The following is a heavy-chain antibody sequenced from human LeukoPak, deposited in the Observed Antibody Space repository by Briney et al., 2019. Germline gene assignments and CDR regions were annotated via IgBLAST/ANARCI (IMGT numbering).Heavy chain of an antibody. CDR1: GYSISSGSYY. V-gene: IGHV4-61*01. J-gene: IGHJ4*02. CDR2: IYYSGST. Sequence: SETLSLTCAVSGYSISSGSYYWSWIRQPPGKGLEWIGYIYYSGSTNYNPSLKSRVTISVDTSKNQFSLKLSSVTAADTAVYYCARVLVEATTLIDYWGQGTLVTVSS. CDR3: ARVLVEATTLIDY. D-gene: IGHD5-12*01.